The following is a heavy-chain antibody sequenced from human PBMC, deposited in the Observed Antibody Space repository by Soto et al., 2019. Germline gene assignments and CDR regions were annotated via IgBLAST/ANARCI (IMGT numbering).Heavy chain of an antibody. CDR3: AREATVTILFDY. Sequence: GGSLRLSCAASGFTFSSYGMHWVRQAPGKGLEWVAVIWYDGSNKYYADSVKGRFTISRDNSKNTLYLQMNSLRAEDPAVYYCAREATVTILFDYWGQGTLVTVSS. V-gene: IGHV3-33*01. J-gene: IGHJ4*02. CDR2: IWYDGSNK. D-gene: IGHD4-17*01. CDR1: GFTFSSYG.